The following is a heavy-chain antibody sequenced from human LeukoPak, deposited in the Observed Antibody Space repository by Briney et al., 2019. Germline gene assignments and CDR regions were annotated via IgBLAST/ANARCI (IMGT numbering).Heavy chain of an antibody. CDR1: GFTFSSYA. V-gene: IGHV3-23*01. CDR2: ISGSGGST. J-gene: IGHJ4*02. Sequence: GGSLRLSRAASGFTFSSYAMSWVRQAPGKGLEWVSAISGSGGSTYYADSVKGRFTISRDNSKNTLYLQMNSLRAEDTAVYYCAKDPGRVGASHPYYFDYWGQGTLVTVSS. CDR3: AKDPGRVGASHPYYFDY. D-gene: IGHD1-26*01.